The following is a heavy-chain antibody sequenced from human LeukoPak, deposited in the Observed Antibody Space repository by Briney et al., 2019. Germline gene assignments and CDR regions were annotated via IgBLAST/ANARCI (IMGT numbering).Heavy chain of an antibody. V-gene: IGHV3-48*03. CDR2: ISSSGSTI. D-gene: IGHD3-22*01. J-gene: IGHJ1*01. CDR3: AQGAYYYDSSGYYYWYFQH. Sequence: GGSLRLSCAASGFTFSSYEMNWVRQAPGKGLEWVSYISSSGSTIYYADSAKGRFTISRDNAKNSLYLQMNSLRAEDTAVYYCAQGAYYYDSSGYYYWYFQHWGQGTLVTVSS. CDR1: GFTFSSYE.